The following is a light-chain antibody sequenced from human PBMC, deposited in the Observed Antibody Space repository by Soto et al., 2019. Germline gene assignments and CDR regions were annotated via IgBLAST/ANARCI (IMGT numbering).Light chain of an antibody. CDR2: AAS. V-gene: IGKV1D-8*03. J-gene: IGKJ5*01. Sequence: VIWSTQSPPLLSASTVDIVTISCRISQGISSYLAWYQQKTGKDPELLIYAASTLQSGVPSRFSGSGSGTDFTLTISSLQFGDFATYYCQQSYYTPITFGQGRRLEI. CDR3: QQSYYTPIT. CDR1: QGISSY.